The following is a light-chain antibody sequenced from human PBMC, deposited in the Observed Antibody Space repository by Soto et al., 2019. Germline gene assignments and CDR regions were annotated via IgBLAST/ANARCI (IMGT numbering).Light chain of an antibody. Sequence: DIQMTQSPSTLSASVGDRVTITCRASQSISDLLAWYQQKPGKAPKLLIYTASNLESGVPFRFSGSGSGTVFALTISSLQPDDFATYYCQQFHRYPWTFGQGTKVEIK. J-gene: IGKJ1*01. CDR2: TAS. CDR3: QQFHRYPWT. V-gene: IGKV1-5*03. CDR1: QSISDL.